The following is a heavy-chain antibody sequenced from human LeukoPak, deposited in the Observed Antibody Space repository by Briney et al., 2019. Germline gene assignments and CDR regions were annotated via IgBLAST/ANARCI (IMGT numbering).Heavy chain of an antibody. J-gene: IGHJ5*02. CDR1: GGSISSSSYY. D-gene: IGHD3-9*01. Sequence: PSETLSLTCTVSGGSISSSSYYWGWIRQTPGKGLEWLGSIYYSGSTFYSPSLKSRVTIPVDTSKNQFSLKLSSVTAADTAVYYCARGSNKARYFDWTRPAGWFDPWGQGTLVTVSS. CDR2: IYYSGST. V-gene: IGHV4-39*07. CDR3: ARGSNKARYFDWTRPAGWFDP.